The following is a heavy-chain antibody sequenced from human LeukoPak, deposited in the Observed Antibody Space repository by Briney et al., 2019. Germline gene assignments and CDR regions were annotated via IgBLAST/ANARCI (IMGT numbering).Heavy chain of an antibody. J-gene: IGHJ3*02. Sequence: PSETLSLTCTVSGGSISSSSYYWAWIRQPPGKGLEWIGSVYYGGTTYYNPSLKSRVTISVDTSKSQYSLTLSSVTAADTAVFYCARHPDYYDSSGHFYVEAFHIWGQGTMVTVSS. D-gene: IGHD3-22*01. CDR2: VYYGGTT. CDR1: GGSISSSSYY. V-gene: IGHV4-39*01. CDR3: ARHPDYYDSSGHFYVEAFHI.